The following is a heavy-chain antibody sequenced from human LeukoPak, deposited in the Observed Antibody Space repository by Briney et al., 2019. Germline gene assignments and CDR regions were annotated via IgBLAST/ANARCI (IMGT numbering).Heavy chain of an antibody. J-gene: IGHJ4*02. Sequence: PGGSLRLSCAASGFTFSSHAMSWVRQAPGKGLEWVSGISGSGGTTYYADSVKGRFTISRDNSKNTLYLQMNSLRAEDTAVYYCAKDVFELYDIYDHWGQGTLVTVSS. CDR3: AKDVFELYDIYDH. CDR1: GFTFSSHA. D-gene: IGHD3-9*01. CDR2: ISGSGGTT. V-gene: IGHV3-23*01.